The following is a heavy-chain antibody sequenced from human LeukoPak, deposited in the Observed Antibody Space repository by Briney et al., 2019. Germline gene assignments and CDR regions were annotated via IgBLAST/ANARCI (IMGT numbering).Heavy chain of an antibody. CDR3: ARDQGGVGY. CDR2: ISSFSGTI. D-gene: IGHD3-16*01. V-gene: IGHV3-48*01. Sequence: PGGSLRLSCAASGFNFGSYSMTWVRQAPGKGLEWVSYISSFSGTINYADSVKGRFTISRDNAKNSLYLQMNSLRAEDTAVYYCARDQGGVGYWGQGTLVTVSS. J-gene: IGHJ4*02. CDR1: GFNFGSYS.